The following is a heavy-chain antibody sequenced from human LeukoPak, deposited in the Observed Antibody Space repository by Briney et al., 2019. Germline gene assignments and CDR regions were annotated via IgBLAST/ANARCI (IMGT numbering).Heavy chain of an antibody. CDR3: ARALDYYDSNSAPYNWFDP. V-gene: IGHV4-59*01. J-gene: IGHJ5*02. CDR1: GGSISSYY. Sequence: SETLSLTCTVSGGSISSYYWSWIRQPPGKGLEWIRYIYYSGSTNYNPSPKSRVTISVDTSKNQFSLKLSSVTAADTAVYYCARALDYYDSNSAPYNWFDPWGQGTLVTVSS. CDR2: IYYSGST. D-gene: IGHD3-22*01.